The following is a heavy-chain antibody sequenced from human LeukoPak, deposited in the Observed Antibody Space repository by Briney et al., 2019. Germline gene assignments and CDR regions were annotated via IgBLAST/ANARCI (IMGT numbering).Heavy chain of an antibody. J-gene: IGHJ1*01. Sequence: GGSLRLSCAASGFSFSSYTMNWVRQAPGKGLEWVSYISSSGSTIYYADSVKGRFTVSRDNAKNSLYLQMNSLRAEHTAVYYCARDFRRLRWEESPRPEYFQHWGQGTLVTVSS. CDR3: ARDFRRLRWEESPRPEYFQH. CDR2: ISSSGSTI. D-gene: IGHD4-23*01. CDR1: GFSFSSYT. V-gene: IGHV3-48*03.